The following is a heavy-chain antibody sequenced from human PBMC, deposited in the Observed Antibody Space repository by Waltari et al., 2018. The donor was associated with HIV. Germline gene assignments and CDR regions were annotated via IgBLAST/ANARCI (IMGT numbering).Heavy chain of an antibody. Sequence: QVQLQQWGAGLLKPSETLSLTCAVSGGSFSAYYWSWIRQTPGKGLEWIGEINQSGNIQQSPCLKSRCTISVDPSKNQFSLKMTSMTAADTAVYYCARGSPTLQFYDDFSGYLDAFDVWGHGTMVTVSS. CDR2: INQSGNI. J-gene: IGHJ3*01. D-gene: IGHD3-22*01. CDR3: ARGSPTLQFYDDFSGYLDAFDV. V-gene: IGHV4-34*01. CDR1: GGSFSAYY.